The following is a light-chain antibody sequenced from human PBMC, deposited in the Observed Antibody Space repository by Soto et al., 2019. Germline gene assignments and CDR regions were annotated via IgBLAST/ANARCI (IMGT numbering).Light chain of an antibody. Sequence: DIQMIQSPSSLSASVGDRVTITCRASHSISTYLNWYQQKPGKAPKLLIYAASSLQSGVPSRFSGSGSGTDSTLTISSLQPEDFATYSSQQSYSNPRTFGQGTKLEIK. CDR1: HSISTY. CDR3: QQSYSNPRT. J-gene: IGKJ2*01. V-gene: IGKV1-39*01. CDR2: AAS.